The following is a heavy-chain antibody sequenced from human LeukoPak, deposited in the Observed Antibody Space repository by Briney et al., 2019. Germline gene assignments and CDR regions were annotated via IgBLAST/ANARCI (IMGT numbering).Heavy chain of an antibody. V-gene: IGHV4-4*02. CDR3: ATNGYYCMDV. CDR1: AGSISSSTNW. CDR2: IYHSGGT. J-gene: IGHJ6*03. Sequence: SETLSLTCAVSAGSISSSTNWWSWVRQPPGKGLEWMGEIYHSGGTNYNPSLKSRITISVDKSQNQFSLKLNSLTAADTAVYYCATNGYYCMDVWGKGTTVTVSS. D-gene: IGHD2-8*01.